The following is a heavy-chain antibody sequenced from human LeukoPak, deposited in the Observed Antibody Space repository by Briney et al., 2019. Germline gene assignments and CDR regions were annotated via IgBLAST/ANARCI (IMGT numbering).Heavy chain of an antibody. Sequence: SETLSLTCAVYGGSFSGYYWSWIRQPPGKGLEWIGEINHSGSTDYNPSLKSRVTISVDTSKNQFSLKLSSVTAADTAVYYCARGAPRPNRGGFDYWGQGTLVTVSS. V-gene: IGHV4-34*01. CDR1: GGSFSGYY. J-gene: IGHJ4*02. D-gene: IGHD6-6*01. CDR2: INHSGST. CDR3: ARGAPRPNRGGFDY.